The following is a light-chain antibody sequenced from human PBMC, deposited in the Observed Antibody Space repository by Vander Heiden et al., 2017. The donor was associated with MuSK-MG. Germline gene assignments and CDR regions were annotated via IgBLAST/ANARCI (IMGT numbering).Light chain of an antibody. Sequence: DIQMTQSPPTLSASAGDRVTIPCRASQSINSWLAWYQQTPGKSPKLLIYKASSLESGVPSRFSGSGSGTEFTLTISSLQPADFATYYCQQASRYPWTFGQGTKVEIK. J-gene: IGKJ1*01. V-gene: IGKV1-5*03. CDR1: QSINSW. CDR2: KAS. CDR3: QQASRYPWT.